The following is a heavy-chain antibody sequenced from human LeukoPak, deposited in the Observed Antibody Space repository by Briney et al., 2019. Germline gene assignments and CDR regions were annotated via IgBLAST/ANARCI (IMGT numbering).Heavy chain of an antibody. Sequence: GGSLRLSCAASGFTFSTYAMNWVRQAPGKGLEWVSAISGSGAKTYYADFVKGRFTISRDNSKNTLYLQMNSLRAEDTAVYYCAKEYSGSFSPFPSYFDYWGQGTLVTVSS. V-gene: IGHV3-23*01. CDR1: GFTFSTYA. J-gene: IGHJ4*02. D-gene: IGHD1-26*01. CDR2: ISGSGAKT. CDR3: AKEYSGSFSPFPSYFDY.